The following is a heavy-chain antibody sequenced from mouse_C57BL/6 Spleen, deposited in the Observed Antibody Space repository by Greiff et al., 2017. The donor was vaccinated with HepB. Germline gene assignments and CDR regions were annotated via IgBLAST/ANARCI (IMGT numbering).Heavy chain of an antibody. D-gene: IGHD1-1*01. CDR1: GYTFTSYG. Sequence: QVQLQQSGAELARPGDSVKLSCKASGYTFTSYGISWVKQRTGQGLEWIGEIYPRSGNTYYNEKFKGKATLTADKSSSTAYMELRSLTSEDSAVYFCARYYGSSYDYAMDYWGQGTSVTVSS. V-gene: IGHV1-81*01. CDR3: ARYYGSSYDYAMDY. CDR2: IYPRSGNT. J-gene: IGHJ4*01.